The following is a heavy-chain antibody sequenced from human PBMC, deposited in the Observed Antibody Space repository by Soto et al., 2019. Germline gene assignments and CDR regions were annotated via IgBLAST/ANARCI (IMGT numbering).Heavy chain of an antibody. Sequence: SETLSLTCSVSGVSISRVGHYWSWIRQHPGKGLEWIGYIYYTGTTYHNPTLKGRLTLSMDMSENQFSLKLTSVTAADTAVYFCASYSTDDTGAAFLDYWGQGTLVTVSS. CDR3: ASYSTDDTGAAFLDY. CDR2: IYYTGTT. V-gene: IGHV4-31*03. CDR1: GVSISRVGHY. D-gene: IGHD2-8*02. J-gene: IGHJ4*02.